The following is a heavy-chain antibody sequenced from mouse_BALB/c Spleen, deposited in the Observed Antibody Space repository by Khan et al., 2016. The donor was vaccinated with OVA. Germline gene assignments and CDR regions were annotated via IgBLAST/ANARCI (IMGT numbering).Heavy chain of an antibody. J-gene: IGHJ2*01. V-gene: IGHV1S81*02. D-gene: IGHD1-2*01. Sequence: QVQLKQSGAELVKPGASVKLSCKASGYTLTRYYMYWVQQRPGQGLEWIGGINPSTGGTNFNEKFKNKATLTVDNSSTTVYMQLSSLTSEDSAVDDYTRNYGYDYLDYWGQGTTVTVSS. CDR2: INPSTGGT. CDR1: GYTLTRYY. CDR3: TRNYGYDYLDY.